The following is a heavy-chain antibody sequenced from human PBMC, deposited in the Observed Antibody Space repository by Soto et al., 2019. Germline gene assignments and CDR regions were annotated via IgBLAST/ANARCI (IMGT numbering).Heavy chain of an antibody. CDR3: ARFIAAAGLDYCYGMDV. CDR1: GFSFSDYY. Sequence: GGSLRLSCAASGFSFSDYYMSWIRQAPGKGLEWVSFISTSGGSTDYADSVKGRFTISRDNSKNTLYLQMNSLRAEDTAVYYCARFIAAAGLDYCYGMDVWGQGTTVTVSS. D-gene: IGHD6-13*01. CDR2: ISTSGGST. J-gene: IGHJ6*02. V-gene: IGHV3-11*04.